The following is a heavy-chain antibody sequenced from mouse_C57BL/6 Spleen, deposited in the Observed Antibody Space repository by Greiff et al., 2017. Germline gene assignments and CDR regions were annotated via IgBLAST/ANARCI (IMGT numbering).Heavy chain of an antibody. D-gene: IGHD2-12*01. CDR2: IDPSDSYT. J-gene: IGHJ4*01. Sequence: VQLQQPGAELVMPGASVKLSCKASGYTFTSYWMHWVKQRPGQGLEWIGEIDPSDSYTNYNQKFKGKSTLTVDKSSSTAYMQLSSLTSEDSAVYYCARSLLYDYAMDYWGQGTSVTVSS. V-gene: IGHV1-69*01. CDR1: GYTFTSYW. CDR3: ARSLLYDYAMDY.